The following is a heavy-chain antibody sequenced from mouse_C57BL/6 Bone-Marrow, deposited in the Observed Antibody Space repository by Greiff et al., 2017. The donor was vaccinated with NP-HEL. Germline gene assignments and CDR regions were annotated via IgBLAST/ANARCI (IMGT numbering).Heavy chain of an antibody. CDR2: ISSGSSTI. Sequence: DVKLVESGGGLVKPGGSLKLSCAASGFTFSDYGMHWVRQAPEKGLEWVAYISSGSSTIYYADTVKGRFTISRDNAKNTLFLQMTSLRSEDTAMYYCATVVYWYFDVWGTGTTVTVSS. CDR3: ATVVYWYFDV. J-gene: IGHJ1*03. V-gene: IGHV5-17*01. D-gene: IGHD1-1*01. CDR1: GFTFSDYG.